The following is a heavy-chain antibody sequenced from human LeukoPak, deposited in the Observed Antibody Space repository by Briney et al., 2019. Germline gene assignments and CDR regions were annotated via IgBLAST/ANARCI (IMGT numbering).Heavy chain of an antibody. D-gene: IGHD3-22*01. Sequence: SETLSLTCAVSGYSISSGYYWGWTRQPPGKGLEWIGSIYYTANTYYNSSLKSRVTISVDTSKNQFSLKLSSVTAADSAVYYCARRDHYDSSGYFDYWGQGTLVTVSS. V-gene: IGHV4-38-2*01. CDR1: GYSISSGYY. J-gene: IGHJ4*02. CDR3: ARRDHYDSSGYFDY. CDR2: IYYTANT.